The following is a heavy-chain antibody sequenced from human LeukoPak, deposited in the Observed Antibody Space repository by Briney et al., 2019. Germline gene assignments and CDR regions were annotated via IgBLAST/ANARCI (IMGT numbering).Heavy chain of an antibody. Sequence: SETLSLTCAVYGGSFSGYYWSWIRQPPGKGLEWIGEINHSGSTSYNPSLKSRVTISVDTSKNQFSLKLSSVTAADTAVYYCARHSGHSSTNDAFDIWGQGTMVIVSS. V-gene: IGHV4-34*01. CDR1: GGSFSGYY. CDR3: ARHSGHSSTNDAFDI. CDR2: INHSGST. J-gene: IGHJ3*02. D-gene: IGHD6-13*01.